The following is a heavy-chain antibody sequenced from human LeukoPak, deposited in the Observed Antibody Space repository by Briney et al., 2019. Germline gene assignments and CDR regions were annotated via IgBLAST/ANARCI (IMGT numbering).Heavy chain of an antibody. CDR3: AKVGFSEMEWLLYSDH. V-gene: IGHV3-23*01. D-gene: IGHD3-3*01. Sequence: PGGSLRLSCAASGFTFSDYGMHWVRQAPGKGLEWVSAISGSSGHTYYADSVKGRFTISRDNSKNTLYLQMNSLRAEDTAVYYCAKVGFSEMEWLLYSDHWGQGTLVTVSS. J-gene: IGHJ4*02. CDR2: ISGSSGHT. CDR1: GFTFSDYG.